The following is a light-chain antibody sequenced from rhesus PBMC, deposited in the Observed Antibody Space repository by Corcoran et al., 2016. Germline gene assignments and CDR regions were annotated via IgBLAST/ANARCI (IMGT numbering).Light chain of an antibody. CDR2: RAS. Sequence: DIQMTQSPSSLSASVGDRVTITCRESENVNNYLHWYQQKPGKAPKLLIYRASTLQSGVPSRFSGRGSGTDFTLTISGLQPDDFATYYCQHGYGTPYSFGQGTKVEVQ. CDR3: QHGYGTPYS. V-gene: IGKV1-74*01. CDR1: ENVNNY. J-gene: IGKJ2*01.